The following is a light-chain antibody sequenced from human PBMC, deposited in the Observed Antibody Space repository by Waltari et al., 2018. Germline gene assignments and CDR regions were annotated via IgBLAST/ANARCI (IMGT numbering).Light chain of an antibody. V-gene: IGLV2-14*03. CDR3: GSFTSSNNYI. Sequence: QSALIQPASVSGSPGQSITISCAGSRSDIGSFNYVSWYQQHPGKAPKLLINEVTHRHAWISDRFSGSKSGNTASLTISGLQVEDEADYFCGSFTSSNNYIFGSGTTVTVL. CDR1: RSDIGSFNY. J-gene: IGLJ1*01. CDR2: EVT.